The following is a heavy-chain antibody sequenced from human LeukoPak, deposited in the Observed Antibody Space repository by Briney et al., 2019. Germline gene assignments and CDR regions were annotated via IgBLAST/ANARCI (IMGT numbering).Heavy chain of an antibody. CDR2: ISSDSSYI. CDR1: GFTVSSNS. Sequence: PGGSLRLSCTVSGFTVSSNSMSWVRQAPGKGLEWVSSISSDSSYIYYADSLKRRLTISRDNAKNSLYLQIDSLRAEDTAVYYCASAPTDYVETSWYYFDYWGQGTLVTVSS. J-gene: IGHJ4*02. CDR3: ASAPTDYVETSWYYFDY. D-gene: IGHD4-17*01. V-gene: IGHV3-21*01.